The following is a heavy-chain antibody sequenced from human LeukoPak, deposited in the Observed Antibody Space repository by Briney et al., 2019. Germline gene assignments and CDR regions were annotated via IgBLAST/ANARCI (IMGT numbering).Heavy chain of an antibody. CDR2: ISGSGGST. CDR1: GFTFSSYA. V-gene: IGHV3-23*01. D-gene: IGHD5-18*01. Sequence: GGSLRLSCAASGFTFSSYAMSWVRQAPGKGLEWVSAISGSGGSTYHADSVKGRFTISRDNSKNTLYLQMNSLRAEDTAVYYCARVPDTAMVTAGYYGMDVWGQGTTVTVSS. CDR3: ARVPDTAMVTAGYYGMDV. J-gene: IGHJ6*02.